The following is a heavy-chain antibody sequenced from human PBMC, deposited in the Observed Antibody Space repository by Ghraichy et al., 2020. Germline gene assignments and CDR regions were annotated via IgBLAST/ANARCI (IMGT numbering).Heavy chain of an antibody. J-gene: IGHJ4*02. V-gene: IGHV3-23*01. D-gene: IGHD5-18*01. CDR1: GFTFISYA. CDR2: ISGSGGNT. Sequence: LSLTCAASGFTFISYAMSWVRQAPGKGLEWVSAISGSGGNTYYADSVKGRFTISRDNSRNTLYLQMNSLRAEDTAVYYCASGYSYGGPYWGQGTLVTGSS. CDR3: ASGYSYGGPY.